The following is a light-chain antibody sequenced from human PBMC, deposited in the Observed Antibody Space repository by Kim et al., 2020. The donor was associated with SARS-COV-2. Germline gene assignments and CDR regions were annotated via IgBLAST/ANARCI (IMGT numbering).Light chain of an antibody. J-gene: IGKJ4*01. V-gene: IGKV3-11*01. CDR2: DAS. CDR1: QNIDTY. CDR3: QQRNSWPPAVT. Sequence: PGDRATVSCRAIQNIDTYLAWYQQRPGQAPRLLVYDASNRATGVPDWFSGSGSGTDFTLTISSLEPEDFSVYYCQQRNSWPPAVTFGGGTKVDIK.